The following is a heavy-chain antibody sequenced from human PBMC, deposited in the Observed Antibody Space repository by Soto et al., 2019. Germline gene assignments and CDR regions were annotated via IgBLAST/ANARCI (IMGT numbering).Heavy chain of an antibody. CDR3: ARAKAPLYSSSWYWFDP. CDR1: GGSISSGGYS. CDR2: MYHSGST. J-gene: IGHJ5*02. Sequence: SETLSLTCAVSGGSISSGGYSWSWIRQPPGKGMEWIGYMYHSGSTYYNPSLKSRVTISIDRSKNQFSLKLSSVTAADTAVYYCARAKAPLYSSSWYWFDPWGQGTLVTVSS. D-gene: IGHD6-13*01. V-gene: IGHV4-30-2*01.